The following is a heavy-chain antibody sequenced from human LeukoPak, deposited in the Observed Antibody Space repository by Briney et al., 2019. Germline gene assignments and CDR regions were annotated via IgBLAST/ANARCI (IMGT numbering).Heavy chain of an antibody. Sequence: ASETLSLTCTVSGGSISSYYWSWIRQPPGKGLEWIGYIYYSGSTNYNPSLKSRVTMSVDTSKNQFSLKLSSVTAADTAVYYCAGSVRGVIITAIDYWGQGTLVTVSS. CDR1: GGSISSYY. D-gene: IGHD3-10*01. CDR3: AGSVRGVIITAIDY. CDR2: IYYSGST. J-gene: IGHJ4*02. V-gene: IGHV4-59*12.